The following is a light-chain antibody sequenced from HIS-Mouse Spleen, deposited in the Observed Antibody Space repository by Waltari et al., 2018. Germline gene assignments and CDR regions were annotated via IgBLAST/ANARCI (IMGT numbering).Light chain of an antibody. Sequence: QSALTQPASVSGSPGQSLTISCPGTSSDVGSYNLVPWYQPHPGKAPKLMIYEGSKRPAGVSNRFSGSKSGNTASLTISGLQAEDEADYYCCSYAGSSTVVFGGGTKLTVL. CDR3: CSYAGSSTVV. CDR2: EGS. CDR1: SSDVGSYNL. J-gene: IGLJ2*01. V-gene: IGLV2-23*01.